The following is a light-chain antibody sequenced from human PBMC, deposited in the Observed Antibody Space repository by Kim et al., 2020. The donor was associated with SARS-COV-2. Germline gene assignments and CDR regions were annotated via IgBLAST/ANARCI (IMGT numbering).Light chain of an antibody. V-gene: IGKV2-28*01. J-gene: IGKJ4*01. CDR3: MQALQTPLT. CDR1: QSLLQSNGYNY. Sequence: PASIYCRSSQSLLQSNGYNYLDWYLQKPGQSPQLLIYLGSNRASGVPDRFSGSGSGTDYTLKISRVEAEDVGVYYCMQALQTPLTFGGGTKVDIK. CDR2: LGS.